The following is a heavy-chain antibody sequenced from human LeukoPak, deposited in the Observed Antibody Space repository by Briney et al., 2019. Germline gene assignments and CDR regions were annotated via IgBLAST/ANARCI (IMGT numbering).Heavy chain of an antibody. Sequence: GGSLRLSCAASGFTFSSYEMNWVRQAPGKGLEWVSVIYSGGSTYYADSVKGRFTISRDNSKNTLYLQMNSLRAEDTAVYYCARDLGDSSGNDYWGQGTLVTVSS. CDR1: GFTFSSYE. CDR3: ARDLGDSSGNDY. J-gene: IGHJ4*02. V-gene: IGHV3-53*01. D-gene: IGHD3-22*01. CDR2: IYSGGST.